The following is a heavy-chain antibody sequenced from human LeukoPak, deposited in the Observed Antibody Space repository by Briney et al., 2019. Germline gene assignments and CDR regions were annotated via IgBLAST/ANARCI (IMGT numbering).Heavy chain of an antibody. CDR2: IDPSDSYT. D-gene: IGHD3-22*01. V-gene: IGHV5-10-1*01. Sequence: PGGSLRLSCTGSGYSLTTYWISWVRQMPGKGLEWMGRIDPSDSYTKYSPSFQGHVTISADKSISTAYLQWSRLKASDTAMYYCARHYYDILSAFDIWGQGTMVTVSS. CDR1: GYSLTTYW. J-gene: IGHJ3*02. CDR3: ARHYYDILSAFDI.